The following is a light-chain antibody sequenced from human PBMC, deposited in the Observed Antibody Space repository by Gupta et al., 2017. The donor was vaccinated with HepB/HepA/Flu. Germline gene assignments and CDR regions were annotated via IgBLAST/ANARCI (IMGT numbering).Light chain of an antibody. Sequence: SYVLTQPPPASVAPGQTARITCGGNNIGSKSVNWYQQKPGQAPVLVIYYDSDRPSGIPERFSGSNSGNTATLTISRVEAGDEADYYCQVWDSSSDSYVVFGGGTKLTVL. CDR2: YDS. V-gene: IGLV3-21*04. J-gene: IGLJ2*01. CDR3: QVWDSSSDSYVV. CDR1: NIGSKS.